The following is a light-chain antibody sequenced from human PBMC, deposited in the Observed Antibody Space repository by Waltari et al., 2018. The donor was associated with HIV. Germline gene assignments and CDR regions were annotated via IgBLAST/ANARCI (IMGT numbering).Light chain of an antibody. Sequence: SYVLPQPPSVSVAPGQTARITCGGYNIGTKTVHWYQQKPGQAPVVVVYDDSLRPSGIPERISGSNPGNTATLTISRVEAGDEADYYCQVWDDSSDHVIFGGGTKLTVL. CDR3: QVWDDSSDHVI. J-gene: IGLJ2*01. V-gene: IGLV3-21*02. CDR2: DDS. CDR1: NIGTKT.